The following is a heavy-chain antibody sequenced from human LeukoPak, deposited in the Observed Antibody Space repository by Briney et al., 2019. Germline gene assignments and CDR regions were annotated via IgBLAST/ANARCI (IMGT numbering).Heavy chain of an antibody. CDR2: IYSSGYT. V-gene: IGHV4-4*07. CDR3: ARGEHSVDS. J-gene: IGHJ4*02. CDR1: GGAIRSHY. Sequence: NPSETQSLTCTVSGGAIRSHYWNWIRQPAGKGLEWIGRIYSSGYTNDNPFLKSRITMSVDMSKNQFSLRLNSVTAADTAVYYCARGEHSVDSWGQGMLVTVSS. D-gene: IGHD1/OR15-1a*01.